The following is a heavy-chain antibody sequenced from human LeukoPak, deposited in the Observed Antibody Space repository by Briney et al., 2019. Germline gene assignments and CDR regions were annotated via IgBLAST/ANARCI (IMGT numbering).Heavy chain of an antibody. CDR3: ARGHDYGDLNWFDP. D-gene: IGHD4-17*01. V-gene: IGHV3-7*01. CDR2: IKQDGSEK. Sequence: PGGSLRLSCAASGFTFSSYWMSWVRQAPGKGLEWVANIKQDGSEKYYVDSVKGRFTISRDNAKNSLYLQMNSLRAEDTAVYYCARGHDYGDLNWFDPWGQGTLVTVSS. CDR1: GFTFSSYW. J-gene: IGHJ5*02.